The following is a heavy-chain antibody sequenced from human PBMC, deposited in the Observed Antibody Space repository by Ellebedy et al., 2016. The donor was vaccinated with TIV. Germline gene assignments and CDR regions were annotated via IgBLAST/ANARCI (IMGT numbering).Heavy chain of an antibody. CDR1: GSDIGTYW. J-gene: IGHJ4*02. CDR2: IHQYGSEE. Sequence: PGGSLRLSCVASGSDIGTYWMTWVRQAPGKGLEWVASIHQYGSEEYYVDSVKGRFTISRDNAKNSLYRQMSSLRAEDTAVYYCTRALVPYSGSSPFDLWGRGTLVTVSS. CDR3: TRALVPYSGSSPFDL. D-gene: IGHD1-26*01. V-gene: IGHV3-7*04.